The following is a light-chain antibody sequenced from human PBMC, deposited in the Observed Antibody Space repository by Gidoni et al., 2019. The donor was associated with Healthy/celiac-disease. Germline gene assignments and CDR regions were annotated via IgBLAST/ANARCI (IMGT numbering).Light chain of an antibody. J-gene: IGKJ4*01. Sequence: ELVLTQSPATLSLSPGERATLSCRDSQSVSSYLAWYQQKPGQAPRLLIYDASNRATGIPARFSGSGSGTDFTLTISSLEPEDFAVYYCQQRSNWRVTFGGGTKVEIK. V-gene: IGKV3-11*01. CDR1: QSVSSY. CDR3: QQRSNWRVT. CDR2: DAS.